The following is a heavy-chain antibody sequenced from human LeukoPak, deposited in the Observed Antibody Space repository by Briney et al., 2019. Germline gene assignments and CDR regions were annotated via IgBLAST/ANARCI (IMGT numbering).Heavy chain of an antibody. V-gene: IGHV1-8*01. CDR3: ARRGSYFGSGTYYLDS. Sequence: ASVKFSCKASGYTFASYDINWVRQAPGQGLEWMGWMNPNSGNSGYAQKFQGRITMTRATSISTAYMELSSLRSEDTAVYYCARRGSYFGSGTYYLDSWGQGTLVSVSS. CDR2: MNPNSGNS. CDR1: GYTFASYD. J-gene: IGHJ4*02. D-gene: IGHD3-10*01.